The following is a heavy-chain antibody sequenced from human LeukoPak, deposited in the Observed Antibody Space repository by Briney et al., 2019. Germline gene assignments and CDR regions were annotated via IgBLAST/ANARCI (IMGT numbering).Heavy chain of an antibody. D-gene: IGHD3-22*01. CDR2: TYSGGST. CDR3: ASGDSRGPFDY. CDR1: GFTVSSNY. J-gene: IGHJ4*02. Sequence: PGGSLRLSCAASGFTVSSNYMSWVRQAPGKGLEWISVTYSGGSTYYADSVKGRFTISRDNSKNTLYLQMNSLRAEDTAVYYCASGDSRGPFDYWGQGTLVTVSS. V-gene: IGHV3-66*01.